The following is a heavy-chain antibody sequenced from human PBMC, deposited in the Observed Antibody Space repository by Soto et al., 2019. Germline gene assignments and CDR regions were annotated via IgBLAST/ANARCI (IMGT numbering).Heavy chain of an antibody. J-gene: IGHJ4*02. CDR2: VYYTGST. V-gene: IGHV4-59*01. CDR3: ARSVAVPGAHIDY. CDR1: GGSISGSY. D-gene: IGHD6-19*01. Sequence: SETLSLTCSVSGGSISGSYWSWIRQSPGKGLEWLGYVYYTGSTNYSPSLRSRVSISVDTSKNEFFLRLSSVTAADTAVYFCARSVAVPGAHIDYWGLGTQVTAPQ.